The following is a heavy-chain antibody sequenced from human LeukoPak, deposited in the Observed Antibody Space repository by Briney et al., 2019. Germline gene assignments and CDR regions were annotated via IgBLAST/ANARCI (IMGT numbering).Heavy chain of an antibody. J-gene: IGHJ3*02. D-gene: IGHD3-3*01. V-gene: IGHV3-30-3*01. CDR3: AKVYYDFWSGRDGAFDI. Sequence: GGSLRLSCAASGFTFSSYAMHWVRQAPGKGLEWVAVISYDGSNKYYADSVKGRFTISRDNSKNTLYLQMNSLRAEDTAVYYCAKVYYDFWSGRDGAFDIWGQGTMVTVSS. CDR1: GFTFSSYA. CDR2: ISYDGSNK.